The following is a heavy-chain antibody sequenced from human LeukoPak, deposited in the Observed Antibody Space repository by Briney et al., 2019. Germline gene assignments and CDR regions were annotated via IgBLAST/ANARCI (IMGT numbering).Heavy chain of an antibody. J-gene: IGHJ4*02. Sequence: PGGSLRLSCAASVFTFSSYSMSWVRQAPGKGLEWVSATSGSGRSTYYADSVKGRFTISRDNSKNTLYLQMNSLRAEDTAVYYCAKDLSGSFDYWGQGTLVTVSS. CDR2: TSGSGRST. CDR3: AKDLSGSFDY. CDR1: VFTFSSYS. V-gene: IGHV3-23*01. D-gene: IGHD1-26*01.